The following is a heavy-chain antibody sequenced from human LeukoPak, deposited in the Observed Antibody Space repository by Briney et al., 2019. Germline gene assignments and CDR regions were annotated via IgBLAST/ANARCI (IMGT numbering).Heavy chain of an antibody. D-gene: IGHD3-22*01. Sequence: SETLSLTCTVSGGSISSYHWSWIRQPPGKGLEWIGYIYYSGSTNYNPSLKSRVTISVDTSKNQFSLRLSSVTAADTAVYYCARHASSGYRLHYMDVWGKGTTVTVSS. CDR2: IYYSGST. CDR3: ARHASSGYRLHYMDV. V-gene: IGHV4-59*08. CDR1: GGSISSYH. J-gene: IGHJ6*03.